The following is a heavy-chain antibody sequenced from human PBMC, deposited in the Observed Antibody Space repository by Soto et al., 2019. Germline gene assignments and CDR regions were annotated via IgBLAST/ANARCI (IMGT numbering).Heavy chain of an antibody. CDR1: GYTLTTYG. Sequence: QLQLVQSGAEVKKPGASVKVSCKASGYTLTTYGMSWERQAPGQGLDWMGWISTYNGNTKYAERLQGRVTMTTDTTTSTAYRELRSLRSDDTAVYYCARGPTDYYDNSGNYFLDYWGQGTLVTVSS. J-gene: IGHJ4*02. D-gene: IGHD3-22*01. CDR2: ISTYNGNT. V-gene: IGHV1-18*01. CDR3: ARGPTDYYDNSGNYFLDY.